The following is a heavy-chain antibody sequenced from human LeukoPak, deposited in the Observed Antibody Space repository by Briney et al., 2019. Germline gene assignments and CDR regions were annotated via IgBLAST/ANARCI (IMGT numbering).Heavy chain of an antibody. CDR3: ARDRLSGMDV. Sequence: GGSLRLSCVASGFTFSSYWMSWVRQAPGKGLEWVANIKQDGSEKYYVDSLKGRFTISRDNAKNSVFLQMNSLRAEDTAVYYCARDRLSGMDVWGQGTTVTVSS. V-gene: IGHV3-7*01. J-gene: IGHJ6*02. CDR2: IKQDGSEK. D-gene: IGHD2-8*01. CDR1: GFTFSSYW.